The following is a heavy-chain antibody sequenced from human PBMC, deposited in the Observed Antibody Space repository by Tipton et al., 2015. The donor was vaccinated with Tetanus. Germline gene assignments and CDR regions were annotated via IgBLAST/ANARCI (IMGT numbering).Heavy chain of an antibody. CDR2: ILYGAST. Sequence: TLSLTCTVFGGSVSSGSYYWAWIRQPPGKGLEYIGYILYGASTHYNPSLKSRVTVSADPSQNQFSLKLSSVTAADTAVYFCARYKTSLVTPGKYFDSWGQGALVTVSS. J-gene: IGHJ4*02. CDR3: ARYKTSLVTPGKYFDS. D-gene: IGHD4-23*01. V-gene: IGHV4-61*01. CDR1: GGSVSSGSYY.